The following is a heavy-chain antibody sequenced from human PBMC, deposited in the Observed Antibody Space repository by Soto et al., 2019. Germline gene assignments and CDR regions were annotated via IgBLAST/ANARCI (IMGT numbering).Heavy chain of an antibody. Sequence: GGSLRLSCAASGFAFEDYAMHWVRQAPGKGLEWVSGISFDSGSIGYADSVRGRFTISRDDARNSLYLHMNSLRAEDTALYYCVKDIEENQLLYDGFDIWGQGTMVTVSS. D-gene: IGHD2-2*01. V-gene: IGHV3-9*01. CDR3: VKDIEENQLLYDGFDI. CDR2: ISFDSGSI. J-gene: IGHJ3*02. CDR1: GFAFEDYA.